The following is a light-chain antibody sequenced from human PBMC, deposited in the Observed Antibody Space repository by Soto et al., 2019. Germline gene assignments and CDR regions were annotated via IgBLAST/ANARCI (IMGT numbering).Light chain of an antibody. V-gene: IGKV1-39*01. CDR1: QSISSY. CDR3: QQSYSTPIT. J-gene: IGKJ5*01. Sequence: DIPMTPSPSSLSASVRDRVTITFRASQSISSYLNWYQQKPGKAPKLLIYAASSLQSGVPSRFSGSGSGTDFTLTISSLQPEDFATYYCQQSYSTPITFGQGTRLEIK. CDR2: AAS.